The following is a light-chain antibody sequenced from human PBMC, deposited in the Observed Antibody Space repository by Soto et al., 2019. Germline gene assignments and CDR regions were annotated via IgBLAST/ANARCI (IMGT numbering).Light chain of an antibody. J-gene: IGKJ1*01. CDR3: HQYNSYSPT. CDR2: DAS. V-gene: IGKV1-5*01. CDR1: QSISSW. Sequence: DIQMTQSPSTLSASVGDRVTITCRASQSISSWLAWYQQKPGKAPKLLIYDASSLESGVPSRFSGSGSGTEFTLTISSLQHDDFATYYCHQYNSYSPTFGQGTKVEIK.